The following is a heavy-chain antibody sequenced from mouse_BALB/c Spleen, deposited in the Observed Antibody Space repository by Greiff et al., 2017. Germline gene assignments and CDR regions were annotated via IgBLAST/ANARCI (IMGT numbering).Heavy chain of an antibody. D-gene: IGHD1-1*01. J-gene: IGHJ4*01. Sequence: EVHLVESGGGLVQPGGSRKLSCAASGFTFSSFGMHWVRQAPEKGLEWVAYISSGSSTIYYADTVKGRFTISRDNPKNTLFLQMTSLRSEDTAMYYCARTGVVAPYAMDYWGQGTSVTVSS. V-gene: IGHV5-17*02. CDR1: GFTFSSFG. CDR3: ARTGVVAPYAMDY. CDR2: ISSGSSTI.